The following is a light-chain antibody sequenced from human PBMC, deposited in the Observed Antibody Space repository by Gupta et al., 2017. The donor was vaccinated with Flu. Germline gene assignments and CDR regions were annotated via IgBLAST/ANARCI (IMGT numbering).Light chain of an antibody. CDR1: QSVSSN. V-gene: IGKV3-15*01. CDR2: GAS. J-gene: IGKJ1*01. CDR3: LQYNNWWT. Sequence: PGERTTLSCRASQSVSSNLAWYQQKPGQAPRLLIYGASTRATDIPARFSGRGSGTEFTLTISSLQSEDFAVYSCLQYNNWWTFGQGTKVEIK.